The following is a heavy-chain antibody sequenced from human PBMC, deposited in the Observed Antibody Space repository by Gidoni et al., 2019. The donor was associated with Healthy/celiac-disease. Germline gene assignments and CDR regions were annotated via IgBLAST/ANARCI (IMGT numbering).Heavy chain of an antibody. CDR1: GGSISSSSYY. D-gene: IGHD2-8*01. V-gene: IGHV4-39*07. Sequence: LQLQGSGPGLGKPAEALSGTCTVSGGSISSSSYYWGWVSQPPGKGLEWIGSISYGGSTSYYPSLKSRFTISLDTSKNQFSLKLSSATAADTALYYCARDPHKMYYFDYWGQGTLVTVSS. J-gene: IGHJ4*02. CDR3: ARDPHKMYYFDY. CDR2: ISYGGST.